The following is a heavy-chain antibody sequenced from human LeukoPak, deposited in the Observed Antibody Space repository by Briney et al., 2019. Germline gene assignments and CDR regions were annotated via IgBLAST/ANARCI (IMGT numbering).Heavy chain of an antibody. V-gene: IGHV1-3*02. Sequence: ASVKVSCKASGYTFTSYAMHWVRQAPGQRLEWMGWSNAGNGNTKYSQEFQGRVIMTRDTSTSTAYMELRSLRSDDTAVYYCAREPLYSSGWFNNYYYYGMDVWGQGTTVTVSS. CDR1: GYTFTSYA. CDR3: AREPLYSSGWFNNYYYYGMDV. J-gene: IGHJ6*02. D-gene: IGHD6-19*01. CDR2: SNAGNGNT.